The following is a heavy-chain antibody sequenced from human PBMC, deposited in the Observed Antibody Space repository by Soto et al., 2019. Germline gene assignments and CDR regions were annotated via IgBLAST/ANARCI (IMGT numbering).Heavy chain of an antibody. J-gene: IGHJ4*02. CDR3: ARETDTSMVDY. CDR2: LNPRNGQT. Sequence: QVQLVQSGAEVKKPGASVKVSCQTSGYNFSAYYFNWVRQAAGQGPEWMGWLNPRNGQTGYVQKFRGRVTMTRDTSIAIVYLELSRLTSEDTAIYFCARETDTSMVDYWGQGTLVTVSS. D-gene: IGHD5-18*01. V-gene: IGHV1-8*01. CDR1: GYNFSAYY.